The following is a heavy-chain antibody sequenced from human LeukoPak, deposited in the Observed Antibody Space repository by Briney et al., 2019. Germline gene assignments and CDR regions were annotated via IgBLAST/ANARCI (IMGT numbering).Heavy chain of an antibody. D-gene: IGHD5-12*01. V-gene: IGHV3-21*01. J-gene: IGHJ3*02. CDR3: ARAHSGYTPGGAFDI. CDR2: ITTSSSYI. Sequence: GGSLRLSCAASGFTFSTYSMNWVRQAPGKGLEWVSSITTSSSYIYYADSVKGRFTISRDNAKNSLYLQMNSLRAGDTAVYYCARAHSGYTPGGAFDIWGQGTMVTVSS. CDR1: GFTFSTYS.